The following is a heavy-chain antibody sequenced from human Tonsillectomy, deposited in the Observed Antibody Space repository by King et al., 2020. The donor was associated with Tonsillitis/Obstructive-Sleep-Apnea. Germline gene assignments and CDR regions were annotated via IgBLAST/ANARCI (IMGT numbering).Heavy chain of an antibody. CDR3: TTSAYGDYVFDY. V-gene: IGHV3-15*01. Sequence: VQLVESGGGLVNPGGSLRLSCAASGFSFSNARMSWVRQAPGKGLERVVHIKSRADGGTTDFAAPVKGRFTISRDDSKNTLYLQLNSLRTEDTAVYYCTTSAYGDYVFDYWGQGTLVTVSS. D-gene: IGHD4-17*01. J-gene: IGHJ4*02. CDR1: GFSFSNAR. CDR2: IKSRADGGTT.